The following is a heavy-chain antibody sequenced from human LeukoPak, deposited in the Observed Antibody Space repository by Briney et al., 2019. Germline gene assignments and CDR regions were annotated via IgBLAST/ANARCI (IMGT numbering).Heavy chain of an antibody. D-gene: IGHD3-10*01. J-gene: IGHJ1*01. V-gene: IGHV1-69*13. CDR3: AYGQLLSYFQY. CDR2: IIPIFGPA. Sequence: ASVKVSCKASGGTFSSYAISWVRQAPGQGPEWMGWIIPIFGPAKYAQKFQGRITISADESTSTVYMELSNLRSEDTAVYYCAYGQLLSYFQYWARAPWSPSPQ. CDR1: GGTFSSYA.